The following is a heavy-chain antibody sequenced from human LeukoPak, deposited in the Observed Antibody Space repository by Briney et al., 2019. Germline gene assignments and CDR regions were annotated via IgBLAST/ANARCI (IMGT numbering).Heavy chain of an antibody. Sequence: SETPSLTCTVSGGSISSSSYYWGWIRQPPGKGLEWIGSIYYSGSTYYNPSLKSRVTISVDTSKNQFSLKLSSVTAADTAVYYCASTFYGSGKEWGQGTLVTVSS. CDR1: GGSISSSSYY. D-gene: IGHD3-10*01. CDR2: IYYSGST. J-gene: IGHJ4*02. V-gene: IGHV4-39*01. CDR3: ASTFYGSGKE.